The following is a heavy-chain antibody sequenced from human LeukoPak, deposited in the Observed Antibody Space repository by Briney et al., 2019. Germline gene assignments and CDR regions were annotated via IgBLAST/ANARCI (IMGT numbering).Heavy chain of an antibody. CDR1: GYTFTAYY. J-gene: IGHJ4*02. CDR2: INPNSGAT. Sequence: EASVKVSCEASGYTFTAYYMHWVLQAPGQGLEWMGWINPNSGATNYAQKFRGRVTMTRDTSISTAYMELSRLTSDDTAVFYCAREDYVSMGVDYWGQGTLVTVSS. CDR3: AREDYVSMGVDY. V-gene: IGHV1-2*02. D-gene: IGHD3-16*01.